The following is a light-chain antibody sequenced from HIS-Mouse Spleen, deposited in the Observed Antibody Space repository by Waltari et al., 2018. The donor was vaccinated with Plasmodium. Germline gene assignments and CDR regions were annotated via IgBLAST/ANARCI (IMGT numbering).Light chain of an antibody. J-gene: IGKJ3*01. CDR3: QQYNNWSFT. CDR1: QSVSSN. CDR2: GAA. V-gene: IGKV3-15*01. Sequence: EIVMTQSPATLSVSPGERATPSCRASQSVSSNLAWYQQKPGQAPRLLNYGAATRATVIPARFSGSGSGTEFTLTISSLQSEDFAVYYCQQYNNWSFTFGPGTKVDIK.